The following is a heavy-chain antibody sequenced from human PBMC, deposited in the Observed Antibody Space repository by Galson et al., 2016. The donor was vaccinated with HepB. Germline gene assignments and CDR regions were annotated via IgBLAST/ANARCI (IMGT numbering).Heavy chain of an antibody. CDR1: GFTFSSYA. V-gene: IGHV3-33*06. CDR2: IWYDGSNE. J-gene: IGHJ6*02. Sequence: SLRLSCAASGFTFSSYAMHWVRQAPGKGLEWVAVIWYDGSNEYYADSVKGRFTISRDNSKNTVYLQMNSLSAEDTAVYYCAKEGTIFGAVPYGMDVWGQGTTVTVPS. D-gene: IGHD3-3*01. CDR3: AKEGTIFGAVPYGMDV.